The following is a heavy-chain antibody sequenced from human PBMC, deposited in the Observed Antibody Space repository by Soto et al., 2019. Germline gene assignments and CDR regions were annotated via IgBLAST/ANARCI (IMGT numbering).Heavy chain of an antibody. CDR1: GYIFTNYW. CDR3: ARGYCTTTICDPWFDP. D-gene: IGHD2-2*01. V-gene: IGHV5-51*01. CDR2: IYPGDSHT. J-gene: IGHJ5*02. Sequence: GESLKISCKGSGYIFTNYWIGWVRQMPGKGLEWMGIIYPGDSHTRYSPSFQGQVTISVDKSITTAYLQWSTLKASDTAMYYCARGYCTTTICDPWFDPWGQGTLVTVSS.